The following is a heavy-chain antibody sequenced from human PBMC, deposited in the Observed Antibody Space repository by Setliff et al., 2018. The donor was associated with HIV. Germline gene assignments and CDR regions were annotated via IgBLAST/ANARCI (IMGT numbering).Heavy chain of an antibody. Sequence: LSLTCTVSGPSINIHYWSWIRQSPGKGFEWIGYIYSTGSTNYNPSLQSRVTISMVASRNQFSLKVTSVTAADTAVYYGAKGAGFYGDYTFDHWGQGRQVTVSS. V-gene: IGHV4-59*11. CDR3: AKGAGFYGDYTFDH. J-gene: IGHJ4*02. D-gene: IGHD4-17*01. CDR2: IYSTGST. CDR1: GPSINIHY.